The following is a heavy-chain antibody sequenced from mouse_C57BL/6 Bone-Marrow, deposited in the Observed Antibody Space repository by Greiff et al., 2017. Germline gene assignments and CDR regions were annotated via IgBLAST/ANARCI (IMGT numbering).Heavy chain of an antibody. J-gene: IGHJ4*01. CDR2: IRNKANNHAT. V-gene: IGHV6-6*01. Sequence: EVKLVEPGGGLVQPGGSMKLSCAASGFTFSDAWMDWVRQSPGKGLEWVAEIRNKANNHATYYAESVKGRFTISRKDSRSGVNLLRNSLTAEDTVIYYCTRGRFLGYWGQGTSVTVSS. CDR3: TRGRFLGY. CDR1: GFTFSDAW.